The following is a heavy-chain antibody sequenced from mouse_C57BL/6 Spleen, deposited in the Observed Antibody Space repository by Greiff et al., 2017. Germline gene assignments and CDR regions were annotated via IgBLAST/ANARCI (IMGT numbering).Heavy chain of an antibody. CDR1: GFTFTDYY. Sequence: EVMLVESGGGLVQPGGSLSLSCAASGFTFTDYYMSWVRQPPGTALEWLGFIRNKANGYTTEYSASVKGRFTISRDNSQSILYLQMNALRAEDSATYYCARYADYDRAYAMDYWGQGTSVTVSS. V-gene: IGHV7-3*01. J-gene: IGHJ4*01. CDR3: ARYADYDRAYAMDY. D-gene: IGHD2-4*01. CDR2: IRNKANGYTT.